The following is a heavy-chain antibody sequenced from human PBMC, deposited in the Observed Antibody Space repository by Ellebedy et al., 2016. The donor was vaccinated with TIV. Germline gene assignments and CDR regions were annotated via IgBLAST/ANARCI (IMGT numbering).Heavy chain of an antibody. J-gene: IGHJ4*02. CDR3: GTVATTFDY. Sequence: GESLKISCAASGFTFSSYNMNWVRQAPGKGLEWVSAISDTGGSTYYADPVKGRFTISRDNSKNTLYLQMNSLRAEDTAVYFCGTVATTFDYWGQGTLVTVSS. CDR1: GFTFSSYN. V-gene: IGHV3-23*01. CDR2: ISDTGGST. D-gene: IGHD5-24*01.